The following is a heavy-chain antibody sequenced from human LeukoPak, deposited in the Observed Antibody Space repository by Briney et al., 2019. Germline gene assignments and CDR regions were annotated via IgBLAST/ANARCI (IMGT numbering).Heavy chain of an antibody. CDR3: AKGHYDSSGYLAPRAFDI. Sequence: GGSLRLSCTASGFTFSTYTMNWVPQAPGKGLEWVSLISGDGGSTYYADSVKGRFTIPRDNSKNSLYLQMNSLRTEDTALYYCAKGHYDSSGYLAPRAFDIWGQGTMVTVSS. D-gene: IGHD3-22*01. CDR1: GFTFSTYT. CDR2: ISGDGGST. J-gene: IGHJ3*02. V-gene: IGHV3-43*02.